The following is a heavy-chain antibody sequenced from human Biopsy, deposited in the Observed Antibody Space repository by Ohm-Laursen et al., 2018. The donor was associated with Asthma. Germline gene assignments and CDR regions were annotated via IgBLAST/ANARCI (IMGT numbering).Heavy chain of an antibody. V-gene: IGHV3-30*03. Sequence: SLRLSCAASGFVFRSHAMRWVRQAPGKGLEWVAVVSYDGGVVHYADSVKGRFTISRDNPMKRLYLQMSSLTAEDTAVYYCASRGGDFWSGYYMDYWGQGTLVTVSS. D-gene: IGHD3-3*01. CDR1: GFVFRSHA. CDR3: ASRGGDFWSGYYMDY. CDR2: VSYDGGVV. J-gene: IGHJ4*02.